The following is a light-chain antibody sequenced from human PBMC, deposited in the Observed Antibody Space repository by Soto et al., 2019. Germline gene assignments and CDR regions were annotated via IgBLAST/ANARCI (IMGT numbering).Light chain of an antibody. J-gene: IGLJ2*01. CDR2: DVD. V-gene: IGLV2-14*03. CDR1: SSDVGGYNY. CDR3: TSYTIINTVV. Sequence: QSALTQPASVSGSPGQSITISCTGTSSDVGGYNYVSWYQQHPGKAPKLMIYDVDVRPSGVSNRFSGSKSGNTASLTISGLQTQDEVDYYCTSYTIINTVVFGGGTKLTVL.